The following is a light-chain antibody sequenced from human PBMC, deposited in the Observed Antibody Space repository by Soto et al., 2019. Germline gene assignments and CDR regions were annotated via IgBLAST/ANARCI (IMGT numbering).Light chain of an antibody. CDR2: AAS. CDR3: QPLNSYVFA. J-gene: IGKJ3*01. V-gene: IGKV1-9*01. CDR1: QDVSRY. Sequence: DIPLTQSPSFLSASVGDRVTITCRASQDVSRYLAWYQQKPGKAPNLLIYAASTLRIGVPSRFSGSGSETEFTLTISSLQPVDFATYYCQPLNSYVFAFGPGTKVDIK.